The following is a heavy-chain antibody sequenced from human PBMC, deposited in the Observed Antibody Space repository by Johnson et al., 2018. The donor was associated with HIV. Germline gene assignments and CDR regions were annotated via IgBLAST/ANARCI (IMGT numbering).Heavy chain of an antibody. Sequence: QVQLVESGGGVVQPGGSLRLSCAASGFTFSSYGMHWVRQAPGKGLEWVAFIRYDGSNKYYADSVKGRFTISRDNSKTTLYLQMNSLRAEDTAVYYCAKEGGRITMIVVEPDAFDLWGQGTMVTVSS. CDR2: IRYDGSNK. V-gene: IGHV3-30*02. CDR1: GFTFSSYG. J-gene: IGHJ3*01. D-gene: IGHD3-22*01. CDR3: AKEGGRITMIVVEPDAFDL.